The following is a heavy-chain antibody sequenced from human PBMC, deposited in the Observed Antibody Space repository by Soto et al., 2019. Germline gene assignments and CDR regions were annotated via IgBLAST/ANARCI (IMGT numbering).Heavy chain of an antibody. D-gene: IGHD5-18*01. J-gene: IGHJ4*02. Sequence: EVQLVESGGGLVQPGGSLRLSCAASGFTFSSYWMSWVRQATGKGLEWVANIKQDGSEKYYVDSVKGRFTISRDNAKNSLYLQMNSLRAEDTAVYYCAREYHAWIQLWYFDCWGQGTLVTVSS. V-gene: IGHV3-7*05. CDR3: AREYHAWIQLWYFDC. CDR1: GFTFSSYW. CDR2: IKQDGSEK.